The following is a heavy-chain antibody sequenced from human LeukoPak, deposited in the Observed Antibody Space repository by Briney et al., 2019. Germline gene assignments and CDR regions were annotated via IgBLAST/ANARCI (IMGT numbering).Heavy chain of an antibody. CDR1: GFTFSSYA. Sequence: GGSLRLSCAASGFTFSSYAMSWVRQAPGKGLKWVSAISGSGGSTYYADSVKGRFTISRDNSKNTLYLQMNSLRAEDTAVYYCARDLFHDSSEGYYMDVWGKGTTVTVSS. V-gene: IGHV3-23*01. CDR3: ARDLFHDSSEGYYMDV. CDR2: ISGSGGST. J-gene: IGHJ6*03. D-gene: IGHD3-22*01.